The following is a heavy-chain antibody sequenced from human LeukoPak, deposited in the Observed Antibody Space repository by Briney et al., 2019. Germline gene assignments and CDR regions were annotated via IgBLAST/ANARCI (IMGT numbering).Heavy chain of an antibody. V-gene: IGHV1-2*06. CDR3: VRDVSGSYDY. Sequence: ASVKVSCKASGYTFTCYDMHWVRQAPGQGLEWMGRINPNSGGTTYAQRFQGRVTMTRDTSISTGYMEMSRLRSDDTAVYYCVRDVSGSYDYWGQGTLVTVSS. CDR1: GYTFTCYD. D-gene: IGHD1-26*01. J-gene: IGHJ4*02. CDR2: INPNSGGT.